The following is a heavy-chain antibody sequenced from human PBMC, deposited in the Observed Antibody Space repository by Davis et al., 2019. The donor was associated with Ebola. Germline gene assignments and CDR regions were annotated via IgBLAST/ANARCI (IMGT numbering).Heavy chain of an antibody. CDR1: GFTFSSYS. J-gene: IGHJ6*03. D-gene: IGHD3-16*02. CDR2: ISSSSSYI. CDR3: ARDGGYRPYYYYYYYMDV. Sequence: GESLKISCAASGFTFSSYSMNWVRQAPGKGLEWVSSISSSSSYIYYADSVKGRFTISRDNAKNSLYLQMNSLRAEDTAVYYCARDGGYRPYYYYYYYMDVWGKGTTVTVSS. V-gene: IGHV3-21*01.